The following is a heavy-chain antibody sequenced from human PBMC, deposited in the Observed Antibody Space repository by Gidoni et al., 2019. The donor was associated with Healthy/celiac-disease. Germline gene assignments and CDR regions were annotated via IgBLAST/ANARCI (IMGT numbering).Heavy chain of an antibody. CDR3: ARRAFSSWAAFDI. V-gene: IGHV5-10-1*03. D-gene: IGHD6-13*01. Sequence: VQLLQPGAAGKQPGEFLRISCKGSGYSFTGFWITWVRQMPGKGLEWMGRIDTSDSYTNYSPAFQGHVTISGDKSISTAYLQWSSLKASDTAMYYCARRAFSSWAAFDIWGQGTMVTVSS. J-gene: IGHJ3*02. CDR2: IDTSDSYT. CDR1: GYSFTGFW.